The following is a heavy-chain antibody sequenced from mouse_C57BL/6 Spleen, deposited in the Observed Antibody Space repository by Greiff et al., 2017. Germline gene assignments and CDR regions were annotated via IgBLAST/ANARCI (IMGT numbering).Heavy chain of an antibody. CDR1: GYTFTSYG. Sequence: VKLMESGAELARPGASVKLSCKASGYTFTSYGISWVKQRTGQGLEWIGEIYPRSGNTYYNEKFKGKATLTADKSSSTAYMELRSLTSEDSAVYFCARRGGSETFDYWGQGTTLTVSS. V-gene: IGHV1-81*01. CDR3: ARRGGSETFDY. CDR2: IYPRSGNT. J-gene: IGHJ2*01. D-gene: IGHD1-1*01.